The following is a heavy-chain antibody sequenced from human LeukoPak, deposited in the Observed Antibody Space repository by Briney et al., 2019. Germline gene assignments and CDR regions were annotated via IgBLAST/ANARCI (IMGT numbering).Heavy chain of an antibody. J-gene: IGHJ6*03. CDR2: INPNSGGT. CDR1: GYTFTGYY. D-gene: IGHD1-7*01. CDR3: ARGGGFNKVGTDLYHNYYIDV. V-gene: IGHV1-2*02. Sequence: ASVKVSCKASGYTFTGYYMHWVRQAPGQGLEWMGWINPNSGGTNYAQKFQGSVTITRDTAISTAYRDLRRLSSDDTAVYDCARGGGFNKVGTDLYHNYYIDVWPKAPRSPSP.